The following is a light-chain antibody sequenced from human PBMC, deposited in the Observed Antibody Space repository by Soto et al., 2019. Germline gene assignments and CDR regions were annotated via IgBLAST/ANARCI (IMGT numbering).Light chain of an antibody. CDR3: RSYTTSNTRQIV. CDR2: DVS. J-gene: IGLJ1*01. CDR1: SSDVGGYNY. V-gene: IGLV2-14*01. Sequence: QSALTQPASVSGSPGQSITISCTGTSSDVGGYNYVSWYQQHPGKAPKFIIYDVSNRPSGVSNRFSGSKSGNTASLTISGLQAEDEADYYCRSYTTSNTRQIVFGTGTKVTVL.